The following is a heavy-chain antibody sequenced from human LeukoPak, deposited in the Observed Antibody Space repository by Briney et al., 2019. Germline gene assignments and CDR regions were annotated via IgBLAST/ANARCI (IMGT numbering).Heavy chain of an antibody. V-gene: IGHV1-8*01. CDR2: MNGNSGDT. Sequence: ASVKVSCKTSGFTLTIYDINWVRQATGQGLEWMGWMNGNSGDTGYAQKFQGRVTMTRNTSISTAYMELSNLRSEDTAVYYRVRGRFIAGAGDWGQGTPVTVPS. J-gene: IGHJ1*01. CDR1: GFTLTIYD. D-gene: IGHD1-26*01. CDR3: VRGRFIAGAGD.